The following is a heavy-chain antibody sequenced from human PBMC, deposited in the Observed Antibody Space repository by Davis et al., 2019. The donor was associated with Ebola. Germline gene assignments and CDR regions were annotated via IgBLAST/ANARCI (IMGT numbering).Heavy chain of an antibody. CDR3: ARVKWLRTIDY. CDR1: GGSFSGYY. J-gene: IGHJ4*02. D-gene: IGHD5-12*01. CDR2: INHSGST. Sequence: SQTHSLTCAVYGGSFSGYYWSWIRQPPGKGLEWIGEINHSGSTNYNPSLKSRVTISVDTSKNQFSLKLSSVTAADTAVYYCARVKWLRTIDYWGQGTLVTVSS. V-gene: IGHV4-34*01.